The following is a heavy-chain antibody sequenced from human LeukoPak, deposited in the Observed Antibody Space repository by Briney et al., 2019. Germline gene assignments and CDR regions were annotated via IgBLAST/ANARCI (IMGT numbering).Heavy chain of an antibody. J-gene: IGHJ4*02. CDR3: ARDCNSGNCYSDS. V-gene: IGHV1-18*01. CDR1: GYTFTTYG. Sequence: ASVKASCKASGYTFTTYGISWVRQAPGQGLEWMGWINTYNGNANSAQKFQDRVTMTRDTSTSTAYMDLRRLRSDDTAVYYCARDCNSGNCYSDSWGQGTLVTVSS. D-gene: IGHD2/OR15-2a*01. CDR2: INTYNGNA.